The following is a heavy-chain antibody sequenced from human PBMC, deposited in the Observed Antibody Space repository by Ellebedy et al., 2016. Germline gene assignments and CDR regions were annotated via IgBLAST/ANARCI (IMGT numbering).Heavy chain of an antibody. CDR3: AREYSSSWSQYNWFDP. J-gene: IGHJ5*02. Sequence: SETLSLTCTVSGGSISSYYWSWIRQPPGKGLEWIGYIYYSGSTNYNPSLKSRVTISVDTSKNQFSLKLSSVTAADTAVYYCAREYSSSWSQYNWFDPWGQGTLVTVSS. D-gene: IGHD6-13*01. CDR2: IYYSGST. CDR1: GGSISSYY. V-gene: IGHV4-59*12.